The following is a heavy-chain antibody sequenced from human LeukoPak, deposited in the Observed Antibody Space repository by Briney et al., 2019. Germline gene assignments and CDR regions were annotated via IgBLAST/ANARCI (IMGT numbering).Heavy chain of an antibody. D-gene: IGHD3-9*01. CDR2: ISGSGDST. CDR1: GITFSSYA. CDR3: AKDLRLGLRYFDWLLSPFDY. J-gene: IGHJ4*02. V-gene: IGHV3-23*01. Sequence: GGSLRLSCAASGITFSSYAVSWVRQAPGKGLECVSSISGSGDSTYYADSVKGRFTISRDNSKNTLYLQMNSLRPEDTAVYYCAKDLRLGLRYFDWLLSPFDYWGQGTLVTVSS.